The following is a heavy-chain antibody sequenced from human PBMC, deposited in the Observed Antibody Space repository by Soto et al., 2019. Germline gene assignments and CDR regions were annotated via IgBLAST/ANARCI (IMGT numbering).Heavy chain of an antibody. CDR3: ARDFARITMVRGVHYYYGMDV. J-gene: IGHJ6*02. Sequence: ASVKVSCKASGYTFTSYGISWVRQAPGQGLEWMGWISAYNGNTNYAQKLQGRVTMTTDTSTSTAYMELRSLRSDDTAVYYCARDFARITMVRGVHYYYGMDVWGQGTTVTVSS. V-gene: IGHV1-18*01. CDR1: GYTFTSYG. D-gene: IGHD3-10*01. CDR2: ISAYNGNT.